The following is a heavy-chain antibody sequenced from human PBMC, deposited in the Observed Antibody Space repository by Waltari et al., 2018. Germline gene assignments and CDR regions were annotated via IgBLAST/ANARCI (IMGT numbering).Heavy chain of an antibody. V-gene: IGHV4-38-2*01. CDR2: IYHSGTT. CDR1: GYPISSGYY. J-gene: IGHJ2*01. Sequence: QVQLQESGPGLGKPSETLSLTCAVSGYPISSGYYWGWIRQPPGTGLEWIGSIYHSGTTYYSPSLKSRVTISVDTSKNQFSLKVTSLTAADTAIYYCARGSFDSDSYFDVWGRGTLVTVSS. CDR3: ARGSFDSDSYFDV. D-gene: IGHD1-26*01.